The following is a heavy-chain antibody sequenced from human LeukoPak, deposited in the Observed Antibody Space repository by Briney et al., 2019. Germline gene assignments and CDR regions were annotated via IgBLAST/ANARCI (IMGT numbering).Heavy chain of an antibody. Sequence: EASVKVSCKASGYTFTSYGISWVRQAPGQGLEWMGWMNPNSGNTGYAQKFQGRVTMTRNTSISTAYMELSSLRSEDTAVYYCAREVGYYDSSGYYYNWFDPWGQGTLVTVSS. J-gene: IGHJ5*02. V-gene: IGHV1-8*02. CDR2: MNPNSGNT. CDR1: GYTFTSYG. CDR3: AREVGYYDSSGYYYNWFDP. D-gene: IGHD3-22*01.